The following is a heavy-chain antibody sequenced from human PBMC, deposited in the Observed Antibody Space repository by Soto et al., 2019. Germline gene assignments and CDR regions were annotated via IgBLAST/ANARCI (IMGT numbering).Heavy chain of an antibody. V-gene: IGHV1-18*01. Sequence: QVQLVQSGAEVKKPGASVKVSCKASGYTFTSYGISWVRQAPGQGLEWMGWISAYNGNTNYAQKLQGRVTMTTDTSTRTDYMELRSLRSDDTAVYYCARNYFCDSSGYHDAFDYWGQCTLVTVSS. CDR1: GYTFTSYG. CDR2: ISAYNGNT. J-gene: IGHJ4*02. CDR3: ARNYFCDSSGYHDAFDY. D-gene: IGHD3-22*01.